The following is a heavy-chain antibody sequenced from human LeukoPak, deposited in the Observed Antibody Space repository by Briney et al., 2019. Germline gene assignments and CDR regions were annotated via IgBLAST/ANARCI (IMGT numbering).Heavy chain of an antibody. D-gene: IGHD2-15*01. CDR2: IYPNSGVT. CDR3: ARDGHSGGAFDI. V-gene: IGHV1-2*02. J-gene: IGHJ3*02. Sequence: ASVKVSCKASGYTFTGYYMHWVRQAPGQGLEWMGWIYPNSGVTNHAQKFQGRVTMTRDTSISTAYMGLSRLRSDDTAVYYCARDGHSGGAFDIWGQGKMVTVSS. CDR1: GYTFTGYY.